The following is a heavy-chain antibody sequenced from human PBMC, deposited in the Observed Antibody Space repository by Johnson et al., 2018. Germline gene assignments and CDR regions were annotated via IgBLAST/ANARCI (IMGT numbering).Heavy chain of an antibody. CDR3: PRGLTLTSVVGFSCDY. CDR2: ISSTGGTT. Sequence: VQLVQSGGGFVQPGGSLRLSCDASGFTFGRKSVMWVRQAPGKRLEWISHISSTGGTTLYADSVKGRFTNSRENAKKSLFLQINSLRDDDTAVYYCPRGLTLTSVVGFSCDYWGQGTLVTVSS. CDR1: GFTFGRKS. D-gene: IGHD3-22*01. V-gene: IGHV3-48*02. J-gene: IGHJ4*02.